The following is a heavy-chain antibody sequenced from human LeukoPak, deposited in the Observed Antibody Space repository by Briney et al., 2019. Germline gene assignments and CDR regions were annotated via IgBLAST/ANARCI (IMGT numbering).Heavy chain of an antibody. Sequence: GGSLRLSCVASGFTFSTYSMNWVRQAPGKGLEWVSSISATGTYTYYADSMKGRFTISRDSAKNSLYLQMSSLRAEDTAVYYCARVGAYTDYAPDYGGQGTLVTVSS. CDR3: ARVGAYTDYAPDY. CDR1: GFTFSTYS. CDR2: ISATGTYT. D-gene: IGHD4-17*01. V-gene: IGHV3-21*01. J-gene: IGHJ4*02.